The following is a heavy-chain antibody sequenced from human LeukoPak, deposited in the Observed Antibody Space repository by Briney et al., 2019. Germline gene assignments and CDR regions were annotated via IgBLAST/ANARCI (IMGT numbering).Heavy chain of an antibody. J-gene: IGHJ4*02. V-gene: IGHV1-8*01. CDR2: MNPNSGNT. D-gene: IGHD2-2*01. CDR3: ARHVGTVPAAVH. CDR1: GYTFTSYD. Sequence: ASVKVSCKASGYTFTSYDINWVRQATGQGLEWMGWMNPNSGNTGYAQKFQGRVTMTRNTSISTAYMELSSLRSEDTAMYYCARHVGTVPAAVHWGQGTLVTVSS.